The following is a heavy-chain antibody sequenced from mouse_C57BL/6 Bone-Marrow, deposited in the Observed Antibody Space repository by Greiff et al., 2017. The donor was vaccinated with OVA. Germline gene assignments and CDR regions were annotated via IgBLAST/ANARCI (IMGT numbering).Heavy chain of an antibody. CDR2: IDPENGDT. J-gene: IGHJ2*01. CDR1: GFNIQDDY. Sequence: EVQLQQSGAELVRPGASVKLSCTASGFNIQDDYMHWVKQRPEQGLEWIGWIDPENGDTEYASKFQGKATITADTSSNTAYLQLSSLTSEDTAVYYYTTFPYFYFDYWGQGTTLTVSS. CDR3: TTFPYFYFDY. D-gene: IGHD2-10*01. V-gene: IGHV14-4*01.